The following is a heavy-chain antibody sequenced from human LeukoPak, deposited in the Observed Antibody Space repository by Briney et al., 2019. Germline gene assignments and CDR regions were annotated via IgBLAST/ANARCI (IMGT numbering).Heavy chain of an antibody. V-gene: IGHV1-2*02. CDR3: ATWGLHFDI. D-gene: IGHD3-16*01. J-gene: IGHJ3*02. CDR2: INPNSGGT. CDR1: GYTFSMYG. Sequence: GASVKVSCKASGYTFSMYGISWVRQAPGQGLEWMGWINPNSGGTNYTQKFQGRVTMTRDTSINTAYMELSRLTSDDTAVYFCATWGLHFDIWGQGTMVTVAS.